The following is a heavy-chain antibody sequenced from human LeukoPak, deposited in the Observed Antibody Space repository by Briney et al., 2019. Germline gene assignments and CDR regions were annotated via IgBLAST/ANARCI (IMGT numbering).Heavy chain of an antibody. CDR2: IYSGGST. D-gene: IGHD1-7*01. CDR3: ARERRITGTADAFDI. J-gene: IGHJ3*02. CDR1: GFTVSSNY. Sequence: PGGSLRLSCAASGFTVSSNYMSWVRQAPGKGLEWVSVIYSGGSTYYADSVKGRFTISRDNSKNTLYLQMNSLRAEDTAVHYCARERRITGTADAFDIWGQGTMVTVSS. V-gene: IGHV3-53*01.